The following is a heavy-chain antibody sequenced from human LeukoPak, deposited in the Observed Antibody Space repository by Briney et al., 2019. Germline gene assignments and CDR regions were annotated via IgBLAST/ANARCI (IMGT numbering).Heavy chain of an antibody. CDR2: INIAGSST. V-gene: IGHV3-74*01. CDR3: ARGGMANAPREHYYYGLDV. Sequence: PGGSLRLSCAASGFTFSSSWMHWVRQAPGKGLVWVSRINIAGSSTIYADSVEGRFTISRDNAKNTLYLQMNSLRAEDTAVYYCARGGMANAPREHYYYGLDVWGQGTTVTVSS. J-gene: IGHJ6*02. D-gene: IGHD5-24*01. CDR1: GFTFSSSW.